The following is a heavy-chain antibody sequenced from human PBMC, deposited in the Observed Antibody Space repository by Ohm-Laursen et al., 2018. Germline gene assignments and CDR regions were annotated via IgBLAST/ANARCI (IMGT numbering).Heavy chain of an antibody. V-gene: IGHV3-48*03. Sequence: SLRLSCAAFGFTFSSYDMNWVRQAPGKGLEWISYITSSGSTKYYSDSVKGRFTTSSDNAKNSLYLQMNSLRSEDTAVYYCARNPTTVTGQPALDWWGQGTLVTVSS. CDR1: GFTFSSYD. CDR3: ARNPTTVTGQPALDW. J-gene: IGHJ4*02. CDR2: ITSSGSTK. D-gene: IGHD4-17*01.